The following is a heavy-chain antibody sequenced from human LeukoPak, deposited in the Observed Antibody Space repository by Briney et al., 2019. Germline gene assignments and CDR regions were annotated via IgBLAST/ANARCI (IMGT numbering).Heavy chain of an antibody. V-gene: IGHV4-39*07. Sequence: SETLSLTCTVSGGSISSSSYYWGWIRQPPGKGLEWIGSIYYSGSTYYNPSLKSRVTISVDTSKNQFSLKLSSVTAADTAVYYCCTSDDAFDIWGQGTMVTVSS. J-gene: IGHJ3*02. CDR2: IYYSGST. CDR3: CTSDDAFDI. CDR1: GGSISSSSYY.